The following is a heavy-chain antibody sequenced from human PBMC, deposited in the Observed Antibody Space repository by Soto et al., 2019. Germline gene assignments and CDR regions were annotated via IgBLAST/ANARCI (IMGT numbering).Heavy chain of an antibody. CDR3: AKGPGGVITLWASAFDI. CDR1: GFTFSSYA. V-gene: IGHV3-23*01. J-gene: IGHJ3*02. CDR2: ISGSGGST. D-gene: IGHD3-3*01. Sequence: EVQLLESGGGLVQPGGSLRLSCAASGFTFSSYAMSWVRQAPGKGLEWVSAISGSGGSTYYADSVKGRFTISRDNSKSTLYLQMNSLRAEDTAVYYCAKGPGGVITLWASAFDIWGQGTMVTVSS.